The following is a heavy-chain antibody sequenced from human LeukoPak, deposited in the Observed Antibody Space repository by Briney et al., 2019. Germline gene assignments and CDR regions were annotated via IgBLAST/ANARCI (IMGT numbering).Heavy chain of an antibody. CDR1: GFSVSGNY. D-gene: IGHD3-10*01. CDR3: ARDRTTFGEFDY. J-gene: IGHJ4*02. V-gene: IGHV3-53*01. Sequence: GGSLRLSCAASGFSVSGNYMSWVRQAPGKGLEWVSVIYSGGNTYYADSVKGRFTISRDNSKNRLYLQMNSLSAEDTAVYYYARDRTTFGEFDYWGQGTLVTVSS. CDR2: IYSGGNT.